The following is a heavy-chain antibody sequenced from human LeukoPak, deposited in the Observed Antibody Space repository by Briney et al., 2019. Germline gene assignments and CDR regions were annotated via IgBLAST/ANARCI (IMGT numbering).Heavy chain of an antibody. CDR3: ARESESSGWYDY. J-gene: IGHJ4*02. D-gene: IGHD6-19*01. Sequence: VGCLRLSCAASGFTVSSNYMSWVRQAPGKGLEWVSVIYSGGSTYYADSVKGRFTFSRDNSKNSLYLQMNSLRSDDTALYYCARESESSGWYDYWGQGTLVTVSS. V-gene: IGHV3-53*05. CDR2: IYSGGST. CDR1: GFTVSSNY.